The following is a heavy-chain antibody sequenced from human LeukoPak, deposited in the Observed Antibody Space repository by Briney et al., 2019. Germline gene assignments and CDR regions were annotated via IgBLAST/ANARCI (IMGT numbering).Heavy chain of an antibody. D-gene: IGHD3-9*01. CDR2: ISGSGGST. Sequence: GGSLRLSCAASGFTFNTYGMSWVRQAPGKGLEWVSAISGSGGSTYYADSVKGRFTISRDNSKNTLYLQMNSLRAEDTAVYYCAKVDDMVFDYWGQGTLVTVAS. CDR1: GFTFNTYG. J-gene: IGHJ4*02. V-gene: IGHV3-23*01. CDR3: AKVDDMVFDY.